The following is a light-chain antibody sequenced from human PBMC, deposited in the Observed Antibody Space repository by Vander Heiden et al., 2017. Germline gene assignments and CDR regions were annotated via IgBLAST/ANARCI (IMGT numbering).Light chain of an antibody. CDR2: LGS. J-gene: IGKJ4*01. Sequence: DIVMTLFTLYLSVTPGEPASISCRSSQTLLHSSGKNYLDWFLQKPGQSPQLLIYLGSTLASGVPDRFSGSGSGTDFTLKISRVEAEDVGVYYCMQGTQTALSFGGGTRLEIK. V-gene: IGKV2-28*01. CDR1: QTLLHSSGKNY. CDR3: MQGTQTALS.